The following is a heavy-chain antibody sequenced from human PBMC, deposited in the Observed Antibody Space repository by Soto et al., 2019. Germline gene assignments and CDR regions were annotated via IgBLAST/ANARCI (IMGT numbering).Heavy chain of an antibody. V-gene: IGHV1-3*01. CDR3: ASGPRRYSSGWYGDY. CDR2: INAGNGNT. D-gene: IGHD6-19*01. CDR1: GYTFTSYA. J-gene: IGHJ4*02. Sequence: ASVKVSCKASGYTFTSYAMHWVRQAPGQRLEWMGWINAGNGNTKYSQKFQGRVTITRDTSASTAYMELSSLRSEDTAVYYCASGPRRYSSGWYGDYWGQGTLVTVSS.